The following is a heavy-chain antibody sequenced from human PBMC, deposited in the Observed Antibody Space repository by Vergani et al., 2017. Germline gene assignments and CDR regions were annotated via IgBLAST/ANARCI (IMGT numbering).Heavy chain of an antibody. J-gene: IGHJ1*01. CDR1: GFTFSSYS. CDR3: ARDSPQSQWLVAPLVFQD. CDR2: ISSSSSYI. D-gene: IGHD6-19*01. V-gene: IGHV3-21*01. Sequence: EVQLVESGGGLVKPGGSLRLSCAASGFTFSSYSMNWVRQAPGKGLEWVSSISSSSSYIYYADSVKGRFTISRDNAKNSLYLQMNSLRAEDTAVYYCARDSPQSQWLVAPLVFQDWGQGTLVTVSS.